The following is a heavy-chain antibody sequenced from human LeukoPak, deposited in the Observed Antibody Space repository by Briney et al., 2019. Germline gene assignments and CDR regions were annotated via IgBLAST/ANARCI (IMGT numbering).Heavy chain of an antibody. CDR2: ISGSGGST. D-gene: IGHD3-22*01. CDR3: ARRLYYYDSSGEDV. V-gene: IGHV3-23*01. CDR1: GFTFSSYA. J-gene: IGHJ6*02. Sequence: GGSLRLSCAASGFTFSSYAMSWVRQAPGKGLEWVSAISGSGGSTYYADSVQGRFTISRDNAKNSLYLQMNSLRAEETAVYYCARRLYYYDSSGEDVWGQGTTVTVSS.